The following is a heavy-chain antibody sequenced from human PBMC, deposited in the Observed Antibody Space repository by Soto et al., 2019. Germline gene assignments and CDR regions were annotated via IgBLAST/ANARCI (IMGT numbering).Heavy chain of an antibody. D-gene: IGHD3-9*01. J-gene: IGHJ4*02. Sequence: SETLSLTCTVSSGSITSSNWWSWVRQSPGRGLEWIGKISHSGTINYNPSIRRRLTISVDRPENKFFLKLTSVTAADTAVYYCARDVDGFDYWGQGTLVTVSS. CDR2: ISHSGTI. CDR3: ARDVDGFDY. CDR1: SGSITSSNW. V-gene: IGHV4-4*02.